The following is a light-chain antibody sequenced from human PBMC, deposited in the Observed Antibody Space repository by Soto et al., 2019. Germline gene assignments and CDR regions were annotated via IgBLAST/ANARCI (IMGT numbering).Light chain of an antibody. CDR3: QQLNSYPLT. Sequence: IQLIQSPSSLSASIGDRVTITCRASQDISSFLAWYQQKPGKAPKLLIYAASTLQSGVPSRFSGSGSGTDFTLTISSLQPEDFATYFCQQLNSYPLTFGQGTRLEIK. CDR2: AAS. V-gene: IGKV1-9*01. J-gene: IGKJ5*01. CDR1: QDISSF.